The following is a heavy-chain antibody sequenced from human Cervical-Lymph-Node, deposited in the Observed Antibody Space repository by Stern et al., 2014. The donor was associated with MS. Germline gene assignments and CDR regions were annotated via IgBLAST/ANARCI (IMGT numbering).Heavy chain of an antibody. CDR3: ARDLGSSSWEHYYYYGMDV. J-gene: IGHJ6*02. V-gene: IGHV3-21*01. D-gene: IGHD6-13*01. CDR2: ISSSSSYI. CDR1: GFTFSSYS. Sequence: EVQLVESGGGLVKPGGSLRLSCAASGFTFSSYSMNWVRQAPGKGLEWVSSISSSSSYIYYADSVKGRFTISRDNAKNSLYLQMNSLRAEDTAVYYCARDLGSSSWEHYYYYGMDVWGQGTTVTVSS.